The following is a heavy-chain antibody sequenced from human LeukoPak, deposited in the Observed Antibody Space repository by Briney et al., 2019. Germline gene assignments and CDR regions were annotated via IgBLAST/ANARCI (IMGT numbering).Heavy chain of an antibody. Sequence: SETLSLTCAVYGGSFSGYYWSWIRQPPGKGLEWIGEINHSGSTNYIPSLKSRVTISVDTSKNQFSLKLSSVTAAETAVYYCARGNLYYFDSSGYYFKFDYWGQGTLVTVSS. CDR3: ARGNLYYFDSSGYYFKFDY. CDR2: INHSGST. CDR1: GGSFSGYY. J-gene: IGHJ4*02. D-gene: IGHD3-22*01. V-gene: IGHV4-34*01.